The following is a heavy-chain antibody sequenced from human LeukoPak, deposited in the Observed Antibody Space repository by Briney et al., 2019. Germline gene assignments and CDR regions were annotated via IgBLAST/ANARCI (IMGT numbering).Heavy chain of an antibody. Sequence: PLGGSLRLSCAASGFTFSNYAMSWVRQAPGKGLEWVSAISGSDSSAYYTDSVKGRFTISRDDSNNTLYLQVNSLRAEDTAVYYCEKGSATIWGWGQGTLVTAS. CDR3: EKGSATIWG. CDR1: GFTFSNYA. J-gene: IGHJ4*02. D-gene: IGHD7-27*01. CDR2: ISGSDSSA. V-gene: IGHV3-23*01.